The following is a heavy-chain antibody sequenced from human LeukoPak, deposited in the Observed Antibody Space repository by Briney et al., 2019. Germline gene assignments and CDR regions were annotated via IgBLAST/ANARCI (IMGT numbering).Heavy chain of an antibody. CDR3: AKSAC. V-gene: IGHV3-53*01. CDR2: IYSGGNT. J-gene: IGHJ4*02. CDR1: IYLQNL. Sequence: PGGSLRLSCVGCHLIYLQNLIPFLRQAPGKGLEWVSIIYSGGNTYYRDSVKGRYTISRNTSKNTLYLQMNSLSAGVTLVYYCAKSACWGQGALVTVSS.